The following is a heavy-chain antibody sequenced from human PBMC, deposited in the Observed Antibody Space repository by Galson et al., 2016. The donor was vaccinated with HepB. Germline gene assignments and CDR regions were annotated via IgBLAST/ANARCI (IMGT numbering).Heavy chain of an antibody. V-gene: IGHV4-59*01. CDR2: TYYSGRT. J-gene: IGHJ4*02. D-gene: IGHD6-19*01. Sequence: ETLSLTCGLNGGSFSGYYWSWIRQTPGKGPEWIGYTYYSGRTNYNPSLKSRVTISVDTSRNQFSLKLSSVTAADTAVYFCASGYSSGWYYFDSWGQGTLVTVSS. CDR1: GGSFSGYY. CDR3: ASGYSSGWYYFDS.